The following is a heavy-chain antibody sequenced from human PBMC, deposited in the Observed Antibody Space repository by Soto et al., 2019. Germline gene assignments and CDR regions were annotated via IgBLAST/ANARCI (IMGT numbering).Heavy chain of an antibody. CDR2: ISSNGIGT. V-gene: IGHV3-64*01. Sequence: EVQLVESGGGLAQPGGSLRLSCAASGFTLSSDAMDWVRQATGKGLEYVSGISSNGIGTYYANSVKGRFTISRDKSKNTVYLQMDSLRPEDMAVYYCARRARADYYYMDVWGKGTTVTVS. CDR3: ARRARADYYYMDV. CDR1: GFTLSSDA. J-gene: IGHJ6*03. D-gene: IGHD6-6*01.